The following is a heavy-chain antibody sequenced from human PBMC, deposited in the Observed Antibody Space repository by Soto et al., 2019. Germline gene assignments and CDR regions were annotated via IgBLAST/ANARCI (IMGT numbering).Heavy chain of an antibody. CDR1: GFTFSSYT. J-gene: IGHJ6*02. Sequence: PGGSLRLSCAASGFTFSSYTMSWVRQAPGKGLEWVSTISGTAGDTYYPGSVKGRFTISRENAKNSLYLQMNSLRAGDTAVYYCARWGYSGYDLVSDYYYGMDVWGQGTTVTVSS. CDR2: ISGTAGDT. D-gene: IGHD5-12*01. V-gene: IGHV3-13*01. CDR3: ARWGYSGYDLVSDYYYGMDV.